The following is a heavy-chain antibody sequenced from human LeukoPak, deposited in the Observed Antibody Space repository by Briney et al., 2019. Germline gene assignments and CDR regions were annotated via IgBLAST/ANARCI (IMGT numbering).Heavy chain of an antibody. Sequence: GGSLRLSCAASGFTFTSYAMTWVRQAPGKGLEWVSFIRDSGDRTYSADSVKGRFTISRDNSKNTLFLRMNSLRAEDTAVYYCTTASWGMDVWGQGTTVIVSS. V-gene: IGHV3-23*01. CDR3: TTASWGMDV. J-gene: IGHJ6*02. CDR2: IRDSGDRT. CDR1: GFTFTSYA.